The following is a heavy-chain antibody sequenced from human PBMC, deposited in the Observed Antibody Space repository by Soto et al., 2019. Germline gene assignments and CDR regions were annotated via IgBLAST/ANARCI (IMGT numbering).Heavy chain of an antibody. D-gene: IGHD3-10*01. CDR1: GGSISSSSYY. CDR3: ARRKDPDYGSGSYYNGPFDY. V-gene: IGHV4-39*01. CDR2: IYYSGST. J-gene: IGHJ4*02. Sequence: SETLSLTCTVSGGSISSSSYYWGWIRQPPGKGLEWIGSIYYSGSTYYNPSLKSRVTISVDTSKNQFSLKLSSVAAADTAVYYCARRKDPDYGSGSYYNGPFDYWGQGTLVTVSS.